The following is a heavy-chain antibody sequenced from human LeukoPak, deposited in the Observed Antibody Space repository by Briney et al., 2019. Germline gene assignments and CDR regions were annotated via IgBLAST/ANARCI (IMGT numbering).Heavy chain of an antibody. J-gene: IGHJ3*02. CDR3: ARGDGNAWYGPAFDI. CDR2: TYYRSKWYN. V-gene: IGHV6-1*01. CDR1: GDSVSSDNAA. Sequence: SQTLSLTCAISGDSVSSDNAAWNWIRQSPSRGLEWLGRTYYRSKWYNDYAVSVKSRIPINPDIFKNQFSLQLKSVTRDDTAVYYCARGDGNAWYGPAFDIWGQGTMVSVSS. D-gene: IGHD4-23*01.